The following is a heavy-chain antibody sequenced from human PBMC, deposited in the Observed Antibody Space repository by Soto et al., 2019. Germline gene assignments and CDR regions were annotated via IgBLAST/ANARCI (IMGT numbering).Heavy chain of an antibody. Sequence: SVKVSCKASGGTFSSYAISWVRQAPGQGLEWMGGIIPIFGTANYAQKFQGRVTITADESTSTAYMELSSLRSEDTAVYYCASSAMDHHYYGMDVWGQGTTVTVSS. V-gene: IGHV1-69*13. CDR1: GGTFSSYA. CDR2: IIPIFGTA. J-gene: IGHJ6*02. D-gene: IGHD5-18*01. CDR3: ASSAMDHHYYGMDV.